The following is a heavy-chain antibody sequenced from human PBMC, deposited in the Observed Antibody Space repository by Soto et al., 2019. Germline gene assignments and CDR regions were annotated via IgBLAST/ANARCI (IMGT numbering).Heavy chain of an antibody. CDR3: AHRFDWYYFDD. CDR1: GFSLSTSEVG. Sequence: QITLKASGPTLVKPTQTLTLTCTFSGFSLSTSEVGVGWIRQPPGKALEWLALIYWDDDKRYSPSLKSRLTIAKDTPKNQVVLTMTNMDPMDTATYYCAHRFDWYYFDDWGQGTLVTVSS. D-gene: IGHD3-9*01. J-gene: IGHJ4*02. CDR2: IYWDDDK. V-gene: IGHV2-5*02.